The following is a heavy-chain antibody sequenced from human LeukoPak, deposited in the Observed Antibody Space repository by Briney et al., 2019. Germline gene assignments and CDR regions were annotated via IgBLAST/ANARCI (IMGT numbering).Heavy chain of an antibody. V-gene: IGHV1-69*04. Sequence: ASVKVSCKASGGTFSSYAISWVRQAPGQGLEWMGRIIPILGIANYAQKFQGRVTITADKSTSTAYMELSSLRSDDTAVYYCARGTTLLWSPMDVWGKGTTVTVSS. CDR1: GGTFSSYA. J-gene: IGHJ6*03. CDR2: IIPILGIA. CDR3: ARGTTLLWSPMDV. D-gene: IGHD2-2*01.